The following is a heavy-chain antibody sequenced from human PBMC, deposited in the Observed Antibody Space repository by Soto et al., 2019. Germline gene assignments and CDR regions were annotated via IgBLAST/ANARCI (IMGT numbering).Heavy chain of an antibody. Sequence: GGSLRLSCAGSGFTFSSYGMHWVRQAPGKGLEWVAVIWYDGSNKYYADSVKGRFTISRDNSKNTLYLQMNSLRAEDTAVYYCAREKAAGHDAFDIWGQGTMVTVSS. CDR3: AREKAAGHDAFDI. D-gene: IGHD6-13*01. CDR2: IWYDGSNK. J-gene: IGHJ3*02. V-gene: IGHV3-33*01. CDR1: GFTFSSYG.